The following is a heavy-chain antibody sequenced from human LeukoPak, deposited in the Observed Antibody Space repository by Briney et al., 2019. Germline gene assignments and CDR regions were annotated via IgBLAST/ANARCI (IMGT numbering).Heavy chain of an antibody. V-gene: IGHV2-70*11. D-gene: IGHD3-22*01. CDR1: GFSLSTSSMC. CDR2: IDWDDDK. CDR3: ARCSPYYYDSSGYYLPDY. J-gene: IGHJ4*02. Sequence: SGPALVKPTQTLTLTCTFSGFSLSTSSMCVSWIRQPPGKALEWLARIDWDDDKYYSTSLKTRLTISKDTSKKQVVLTMTNMDPVDTATYYCARCSPYYYDSSGYYLPDYWGQGTLVTVSS.